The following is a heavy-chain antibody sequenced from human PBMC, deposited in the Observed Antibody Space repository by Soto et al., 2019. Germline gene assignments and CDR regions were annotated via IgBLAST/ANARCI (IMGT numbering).Heavy chain of an antibody. J-gene: IGHJ3*02. V-gene: IGHV1-69*08. CDR1: GGTFSSYT. D-gene: IGHD3-9*01. CDR3: ARDYYDILTGYSTVDAFDI. CDR2: IIPILGIA. Sequence: QVQLVQSGAEVKKPGSSVKVSCKASGGTFSSYTISWVRQAPGQGLEWMGRIIPILGIANYAQKLQGRVTITADKSTSTAYMELSSLRSEDTAVYYCARDYYDILTGYSTVDAFDIWGQGTMVTVSS.